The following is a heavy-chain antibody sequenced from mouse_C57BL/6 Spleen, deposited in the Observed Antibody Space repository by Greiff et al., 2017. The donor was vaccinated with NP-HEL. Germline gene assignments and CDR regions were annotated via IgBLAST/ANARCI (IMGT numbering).Heavy chain of an antibody. CDR3: ASWRRYDDDWRDAMDY. D-gene: IGHD2-4*01. J-gene: IGHJ4*01. Sequence: EVQLQQSGPELVKPGASVKIPCKASGYTFTDYNMDWVKQSHGKSLEWIGDINPNNGGTIYNQKFKGKATLTVDKSSSTAYMELRSLTSEDTAVYYCASWRRYDDDWRDAMDYWGQGTSVTVSS. V-gene: IGHV1-18*01. CDR2: INPNNGGT. CDR1: GYTFTDYN.